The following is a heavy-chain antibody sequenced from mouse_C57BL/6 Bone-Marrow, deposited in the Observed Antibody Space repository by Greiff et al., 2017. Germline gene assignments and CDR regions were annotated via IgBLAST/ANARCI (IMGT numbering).Heavy chain of an antibody. J-gene: IGHJ3*01. Sequence: QVQLQQSGAELVKPGASVKLSCKASGYPFTSYWMHWVKQRPGQGLEWLGMIHPNSGSTTYNQKFKSKAILTVDNSSSTASMHLSSLTSEDSAVYGCASGGYRALAYWGQGTLVTVSA. CDR3: ASGGYRALAY. D-gene: IGHD2-14*01. V-gene: IGHV1-64*01. CDR1: GYPFTSYW. CDR2: IHPNSGST.